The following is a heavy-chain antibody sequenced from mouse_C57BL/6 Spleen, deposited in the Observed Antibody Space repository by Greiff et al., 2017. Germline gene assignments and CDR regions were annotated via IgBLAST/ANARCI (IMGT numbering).Heavy chain of an antibody. CDR2: INPSTGGT. CDR1: GYSFTGYY. Sequence: EVQLQQSGPELVKPGASVKISCKASGYSFTGYYMNWVKQSPEQSLEWIGEINPSTGGTTYNQKFKAKATLTVDKSSSTAYMQLKSLTSEDSAVYYCARGEDYFDYWGQGTTLTVSS. V-gene: IGHV1-42*01. J-gene: IGHJ2*01. CDR3: ARGEDYFDY.